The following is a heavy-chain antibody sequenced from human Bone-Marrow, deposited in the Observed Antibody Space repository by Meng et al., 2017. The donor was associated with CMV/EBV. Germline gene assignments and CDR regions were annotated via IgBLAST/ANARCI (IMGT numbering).Heavy chain of an antibody. J-gene: IGHJ4*02. D-gene: IGHD1-14*01. Sequence: GESLKISCAASGFTFTTYAMSWVRQAPGKGLEWVSVIYSGGSSTYYADSVKGRFTISRDNSKNTLYLQMNSLRAEDTAVYYCAKLGTASEHYWGQGTLVTVSS. CDR3: AKLGTASEHY. CDR2: IYSGGSST. CDR1: GFTFTTYA. V-gene: IGHV3-23*03.